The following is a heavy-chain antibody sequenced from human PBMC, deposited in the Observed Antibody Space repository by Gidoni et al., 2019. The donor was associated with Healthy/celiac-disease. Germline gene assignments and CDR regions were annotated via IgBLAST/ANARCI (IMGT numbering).Heavy chain of an antibody. J-gene: IGHJ5*02. D-gene: IGHD3-10*01. Sequence: QVQLQQWGAGLLKPSETLSLTCAVYGGSFSGYYWSWIRQPPGKGLEWIGEINHSGSTNYNPSLKSRVTISVDTSKNQFSLKLSSVTAADTAVYYCARGVVRGLDRRAGFDPWGQGTLVTVSS. V-gene: IGHV4-34*01. CDR2: INHSGST. CDR3: ARGVVRGLDRRAGFDP. CDR1: GGSFSGYY.